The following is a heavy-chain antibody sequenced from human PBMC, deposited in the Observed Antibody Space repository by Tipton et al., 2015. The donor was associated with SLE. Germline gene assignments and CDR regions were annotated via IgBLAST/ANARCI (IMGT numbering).Heavy chain of an antibody. CDR2: IKQDGNEI. D-gene: IGHD4-17*01. CDR1: GFTFSSSW. Sequence: GSLRLSCAVSGFTFSSSWMTWVRQAPGKGLEWVANIKQDGNEIYYVDSVKGRFSISRDNAKNSLYLQMNSLRAEDTAVYYCATSPKVDYGNHWGQGTLVTVSS. V-gene: IGHV3-7*01. CDR3: ATSPKVDYGNH. J-gene: IGHJ5*02.